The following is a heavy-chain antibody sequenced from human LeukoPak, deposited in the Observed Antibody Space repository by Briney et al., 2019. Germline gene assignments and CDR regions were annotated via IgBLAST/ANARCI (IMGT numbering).Heavy chain of an antibody. CDR2: ISSSGSTI. CDR3: ARDNGLKKWELFFDY. Sequence: GGSLRLSCAASGFTFSDYYMSWIRQAPGKGLEWVSYISSSGSTIYYADSVKGRFTISRDNSKNTLYLQMNSLRAEDTAVYYCARDNGLKKWELFFDYWGQGTLVTVSS. J-gene: IGHJ4*02. D-gene: IGHD1-26*01. CDR1: GFTFSDYY. V-gene: IGHV3-11*04.